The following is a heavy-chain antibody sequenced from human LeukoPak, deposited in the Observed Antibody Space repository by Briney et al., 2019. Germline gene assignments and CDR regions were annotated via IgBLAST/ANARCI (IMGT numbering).Heavy chain of an antibody. Sequence: PGGSLRLPCAASGFTFSSYAMSWVRQAPGKGLEWVSAISGSGGSTYYADSVKGRFTISRDNSKNTLYLQMNSLRAEDTAVYYCAKDSQYYYGSGSFNWFDPWGQGTLVTVSS. J-gene: IGHJ5*02. CDR1: GFTFSSYA. CDR2: ISGSGGST. D-gene: IGHD3-10*01. V-gene: IGHV3-23*01. CDR3: AKDSQYYYGSGSFNWFDP.